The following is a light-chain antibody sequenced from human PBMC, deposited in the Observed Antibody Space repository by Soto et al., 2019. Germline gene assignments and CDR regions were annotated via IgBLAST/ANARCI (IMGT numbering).Light chain of an antibody. V-gene: IGKV3-20*01. CDR1: QSVSSNY. Sequence: ESVLTQSPGTLSLSPGERATLSCRATQSVSSNYLAWYQQKPGQSPRLLIHGASSRATGIPDRFSGSGSGTDFTLTISRLEPEDFAVYYCQQYSSSGITFGGGTKVEIK. J-gene: IGKJ4*01. CDR2: GAS. CDR3: QQYSSSGIT.